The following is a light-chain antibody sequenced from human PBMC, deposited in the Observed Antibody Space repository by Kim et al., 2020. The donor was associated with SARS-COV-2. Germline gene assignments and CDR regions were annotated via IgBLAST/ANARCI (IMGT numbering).Light chain of an antibody. CDR3: QQYGGSPLIT. V-gene: IGKV3-20*01. J-gene: IGKJ5*01. CDR1: QSISSSD. CDR2: GAF. Sequence: EIVLTQSPGTLSMSPGERATLSCRASQSISSSDLAWYQQKHGQAPRLLIYGAFSRATGIPDRFSGSGSGTDFTLTISRLEPEDFAVYYCQQYGGSPLITFGQVTRLEIK.